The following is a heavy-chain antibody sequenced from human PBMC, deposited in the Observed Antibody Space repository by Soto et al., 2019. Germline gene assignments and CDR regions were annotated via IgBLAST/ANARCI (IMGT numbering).Heavy chain of an antibody. CDR2: INHLGSI. J-gene: IGHJ6*03. CDR1: GGSLSDYF. D-gene: IGHD2-21*01. Sequence: SETLSLICVVSGGSLSDYFWSWIRQPPGMALEWIGEINHLGSINYNPSLKSRVTMSVDTSKNQFSLTLNSVTAADTATYYCARGGISHWAYFYYMDVWDRRTKVTVSS. CDR3: ARGGISHWAYFYYMDV. V-gene: IGHV4-34*01.